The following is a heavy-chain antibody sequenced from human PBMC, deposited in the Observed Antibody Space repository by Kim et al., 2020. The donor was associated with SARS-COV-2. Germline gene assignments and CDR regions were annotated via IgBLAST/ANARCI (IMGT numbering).Heavy chain of an antibody. D-gene: IGHD3-10*01. V-gene: IGHV3-23*01. J-gene: IGHJ4*02. CDR3: AKVGIGYYYGSGSDYFDY. Sequence: KGRFTNSRDHSHNTLYLQMNSLRAEDTAVYYCAKVGIGYYYGSGSDYFDYWGQGTLLTVSS.